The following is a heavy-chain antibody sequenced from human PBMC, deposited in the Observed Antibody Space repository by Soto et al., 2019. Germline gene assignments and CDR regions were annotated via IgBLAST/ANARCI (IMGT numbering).Heavy chain of an antibody. Sequence: QVQLVQSGAEVKKPGASVKVSCKASGYTFSSCDINWVRQATGQGLEWMGWMNPKSGNRGYAQKFQGRVTMTRDTSKTTAYMELSNLRSEDTAVYYGARVYGDAPHWGQGTLVTVSS. CDR2: MNPKSGNR. D-gene: IGHD4-17*01. J-gene: IGHJ1*01. CDR3: ARVYGDAPH. CDR1: GYTFSSCD. V-gene: IGHV1-8*01.